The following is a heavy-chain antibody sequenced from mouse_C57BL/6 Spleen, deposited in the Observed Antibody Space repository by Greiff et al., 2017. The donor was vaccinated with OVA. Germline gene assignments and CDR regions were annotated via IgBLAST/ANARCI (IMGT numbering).Heavy chain of an antibody. CDR2: IYPGSGST. CDR3: AREEIGYWYFDV. J-gene: IGHJ1*03. V-gene: IGHV1-55*01. D-gene: IGHD2-14*01. Sequence: VKLQQPGAELVKPGASVKMSCKASGYTFTSYWITWVKQRPGQGLEWIGDIYPGSGSTNYNEKFKSKATLTVDTSSSTAYMQRSSLTSEDSAVYYCAREEIGYWYFDVWGTGTTVTVSS. CDR1: GYTFTSYW.